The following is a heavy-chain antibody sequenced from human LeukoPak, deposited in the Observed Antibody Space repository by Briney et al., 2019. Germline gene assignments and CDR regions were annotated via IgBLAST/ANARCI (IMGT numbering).Heavy chain of an antibody. CDR1: GGSISSSSYY. CDR2: IYYSGST. J-gene: IGHJ4*02. Sequence: SETLSLTCTVSGGSISSSSYYWGWIRQPPGRGLEGIGSIYYSGSTYYNPSLKSRVTISVDTSQNQFSLKLSSVTAADTAVYYCARHHYYGSGYAMDYWGQGTLVTVSS. V-gene: IGHV4-39*01. CDR3: ARHHYYGSGYAMDY. D-gene: IGHD3-10*01.